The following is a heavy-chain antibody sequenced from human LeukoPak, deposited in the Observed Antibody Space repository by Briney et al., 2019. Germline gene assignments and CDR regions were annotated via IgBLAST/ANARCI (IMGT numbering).Heavy chain of an antibody. Sequence: HPGGSLRLSCAASGFTFSSYSMNWDRQAPGMGLEWVSYISSSSSTIYYADSVKGRFTISRDNAKNSLYLQMNSLRAEDTAAYYCARAEMGDFWSGYYRYYFDYWGQGTLVTVSS. V-gene: IGHV3-48*01. CDR2: ISSSSSTI. D-gene: IGHD3-3*01. CDR1: GFTFSSYS. CDR3: ARAEMGDFWSGYYRYYFDY. J-gene: IGHJ4*02.